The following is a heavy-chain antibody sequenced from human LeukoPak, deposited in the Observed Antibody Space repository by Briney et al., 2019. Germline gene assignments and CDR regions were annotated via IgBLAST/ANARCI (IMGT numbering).Heavy chain of an antibody. CDR3: ARWGDYVWGNYRPEDY. CDR1: GFTFDDYG. V-gene: IGHV3-20*04. CDR2: INWNGGST. Sequence: GGSLRLSCAASGFTFDDYGMSWVRQAPGKGLEWVSGINWNGGSTGYADSVKGRFTISRDNAKNSLYLQMNSLRAEDTALYYCARWGDYVWGNYRPEDYWGQGTLVTVSS. D-gene: IGHD3-16*02. J-gene: IGHJ4*02.